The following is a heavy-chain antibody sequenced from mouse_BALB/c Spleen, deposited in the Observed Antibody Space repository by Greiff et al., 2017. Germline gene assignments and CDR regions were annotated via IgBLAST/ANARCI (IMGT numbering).Heavy chain of an antibody. V-gene: IGHV5-9-4*01. CDR2: ISSGGSYT. CDR3: ARDGNDYFDY. J-gene: IGHJ2*01. D-gene: IGHD2-1*01. CDR1: GFTFSSYA. Sequence: EVNVVESGGGLVKPGGSLKLSCAASGFTFSSYAMSWVRQSPEKRLEWVAEISSGGSYTYYPDTVTGRFTISRDNAKNTLYLEMSSLRSEDTAMYYCARDGNDYFDYWGQGTTLTVSS.